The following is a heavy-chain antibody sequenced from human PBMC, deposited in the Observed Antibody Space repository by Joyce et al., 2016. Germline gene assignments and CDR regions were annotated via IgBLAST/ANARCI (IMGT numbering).Heavy chain of an antibody. D-gene: IGHD1-7*01. V-gene: IGHV1-69*06. J-gene: IGHJ5*02. CDR3: AKGRTFQDWFAP. CDR1: GGTFTYSS. CDR2: IFPLFDTA. Sequence: QVQLVQSGAEVKKPGYSVKVSCKASGGTFTYSSISWVRQAPGKGLEWMGGIFPLFDTADDAEKFQGRVTITADKSTGTAYMELSSLRSEDTAIYYCAKGRTFQDWFAPWGQGTLVTVSS.